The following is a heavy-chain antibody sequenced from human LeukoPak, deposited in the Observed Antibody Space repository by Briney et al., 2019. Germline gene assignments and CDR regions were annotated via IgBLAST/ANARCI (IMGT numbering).Heavy chain of an antibody. D-gene: IGHD2-15*01. J-gene: IGHJ4*02. CDR2: IYYGGST. CDR3: ARLLAGCPGGRCRAHFDY. CDR1: GDSINSNY. Sequence: SEALSLTCSVSGDSINSNYWSWMRQPPGKGLEWIGYIYYGGSTNYNPSLKSRVSMSVDTSKNQFSLNLSSVTAADTAVYHCARLLAGCPGGRCRAHFDYWGQGTLVTVSS. V-gene: IGHV4-59*01.